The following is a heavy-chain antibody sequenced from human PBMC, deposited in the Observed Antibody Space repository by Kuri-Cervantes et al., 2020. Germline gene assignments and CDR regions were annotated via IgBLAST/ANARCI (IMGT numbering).Heavy chain of an antibody. D-gene: IGHD3-22*01. J-gene: IGHJ6*03. CDR2: VYYSGAT. CDR3: ARVRVVMYYYYTMDV. Sequence: GSLRLSCTVSSGSISSSSYYWGWIRQPPGKGLEWIGNVYYSGATYYNPSLESRVTISVHTSKNQFSLKLSSVTAADTAVYYCARVRVVMYYYYTMDVWGKGTTVTVSS. CDR1: SGSISSSSYY. V-gene: IGHV4-39*01.